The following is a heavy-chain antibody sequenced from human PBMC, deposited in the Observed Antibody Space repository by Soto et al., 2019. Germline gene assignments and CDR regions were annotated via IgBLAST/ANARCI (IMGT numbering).Heavy chain of an antibody. J-gene: IGHJ5*02. CDR2: IYYSGST. Sequence: PSETLSLTCTVSGGSISSYYWSWIRQPPGKGLEWIGYIYYSGSTNYNPSLKSRATISVDTSKNQFSLKLSSVTAADTAVYYCARVVVTAKPNWFDPWGQGTLVTVSS. V-gene: IGHV4-59*01. CDR1: GGSISSYY. D-gene: IGHD2-21*02. CDR3: ARVVVTAKPNWFDP.